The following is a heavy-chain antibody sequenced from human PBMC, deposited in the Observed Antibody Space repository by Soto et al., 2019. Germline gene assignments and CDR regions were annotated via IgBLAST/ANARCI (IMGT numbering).Heavy chain of an antibody. CDR2: IYSGGST. CDR1: GFTVSSNY. Sequence: GGSLRLSCAASGFTVSSNYMSWVRQAPGKGLEWVSVIYSGGSTYYADSVKGRFTISRDNSKNTLYLQMNSLRAEDTAVYYCARYPYYDFWSPYARDAFDIWGQGTMVTVSS. V-gene: IGHV3-53*01. D-gene: IGHD3-3*01. J-gene: IGHJ3*02. CDR3: ARYPYYDFWSPYARDAFDI.